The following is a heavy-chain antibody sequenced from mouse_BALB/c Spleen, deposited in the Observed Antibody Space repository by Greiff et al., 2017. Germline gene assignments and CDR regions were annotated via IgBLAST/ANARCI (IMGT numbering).Heavy chain of an antibody. CDR3: ARGGDYVLYAMDY. CDR1: GDSITSGY. CDR2: ISYSGST. Sequence: VQLQQSGPSLVKPSQTLSLTCSVTGDSITSGYWNWIRKFPGNKLEYMGYISYSGSTYYNPSLKSRISITRDTSKNQYYLQLNSVTTEDTATYYCARGGDYVLYAMDYWGQGTSVTVSA. J-gene: IGHJ4*01. D-gene: IGHD2-4*01. V-gene: IGHV3-8*02.